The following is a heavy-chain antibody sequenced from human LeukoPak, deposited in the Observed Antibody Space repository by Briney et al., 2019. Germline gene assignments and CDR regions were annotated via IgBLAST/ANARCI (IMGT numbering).Heavy chain of an antibody. D-gene: IGHD3-10*01. Sequence: SETLSLTCAVSGGSINSGSYGWSWIRQPPGKGLEWIGYIYRSGSTLYNPSLKSRVSITIDKSKNQFSLKLSSVTAADTAFYFCARGGGFYGSGTTHFDYWGQGALVTVSS. CDR1: GGSINSGSYG. J-gene: IGHJ4*02. V-gene: IGHV4-30-2*01. CDR2: IYRSGST. CDR3: ARGGGFYGSGTTHFDY.